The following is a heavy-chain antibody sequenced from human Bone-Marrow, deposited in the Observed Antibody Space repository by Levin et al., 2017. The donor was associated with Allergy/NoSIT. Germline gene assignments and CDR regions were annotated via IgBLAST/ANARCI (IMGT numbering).Heavy chain of an antibody. CDR3: ARGRQRPMVTPL. D-gene: IGHD5-18*01. Sequence: HPGGSLRLSCAASGFTVSSNYMSWVRQAAGKGLEWVSVIYSGGSTYYADSVKGRFTISRDNSKNTLYLQMNSLRAEDTAVYYCARGRQRPMVTPLWGQGTLVTVSS. J-gene: IGHJ4*02. CDR2: IYSGGST. CDR1: GFTVSSNY. V-gene: IGHV3-66*01.